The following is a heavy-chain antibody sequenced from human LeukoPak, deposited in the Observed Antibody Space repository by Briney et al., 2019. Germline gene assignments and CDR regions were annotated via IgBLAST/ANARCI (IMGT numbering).Heavy chain of an antibody. CDR2: INHSGST. J-gene: IGHJ3*02. Sequence: KPSETLSLTCAVYGGSFSGYYWSWIRQPPGKGLEWIGEINHSGSTNYNPSLKSRVTISVDTSKNQFSLKLSSVTAADTAVYYCARRSLDAFDIWGQGTMVTVSS. V-gene: IGHV4-34*01. CDR3: ARRSLDAFDI. CDR1: GGSFSGYY.